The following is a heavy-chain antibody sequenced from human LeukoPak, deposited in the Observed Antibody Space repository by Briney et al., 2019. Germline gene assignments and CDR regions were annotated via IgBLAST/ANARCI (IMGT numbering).Heavy chain of an antibody. CDR3: AGVKAIARVFWFDP. Sequence: KASETLSLTCTVSGGSISSYYWSWIRQPPGKGLEWIGYIYYSGSTNYNPSLKSRVTISVDTSKNQFSLKLSSVTAADTAVYYCAGVKAIARVFWFDPWGQGTLVTVSS. CDR2: IYYSGST. V-gene: IGHV4-59*01. J-gene: IGHJ5*02. D-gene: IGHD6-6*01. CDR1: GGSISSYY.